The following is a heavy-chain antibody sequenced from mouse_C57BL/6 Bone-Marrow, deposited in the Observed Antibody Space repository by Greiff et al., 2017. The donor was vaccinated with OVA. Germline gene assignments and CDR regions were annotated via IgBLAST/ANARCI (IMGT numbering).Heavy chain of an antibody. D-gene: IGHD1-1*01. CDR3: AREGGITTVVRYFDV. CDR1: GYTFTSYW. Sequence: QVQLQQPGAELVKPGASVKLSCKASGYTFTSYWMQWVKQRPGQGLEWIGEIDPSDSYTNYNQKFKGKATLTVDTSSITAYMQLSSLTSEDSAVYYCAREGGITTVVRYFDVWGTGTTVTVSS. J-gene: IGHJ1*03. V-gene: IGHV1-50*01. CDR2: IDPSDSYT.